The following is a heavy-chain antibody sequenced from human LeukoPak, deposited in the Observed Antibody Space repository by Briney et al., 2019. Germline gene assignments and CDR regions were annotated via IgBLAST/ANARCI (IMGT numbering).Heavy chain of an antibody. Sequence: ASVKVSCKASGYTFTGYYMHWVRQAPGQGLEWMGWINPNSGNTGYAQNFQGRVTMTRNTSISTAYMELSSLRSEDTAVYYCASMNGYSSSWYGEESFDYWGQGTLVTVSS. J-gene: IGHJ4*02. D-gene: IGHD6-13*01. V-gene: IGHV1-8*02. CDR2: INPNSGNT. CDR3: ASMNGYSSSWYGEESFDY. CDR1: GYTFTGYY.